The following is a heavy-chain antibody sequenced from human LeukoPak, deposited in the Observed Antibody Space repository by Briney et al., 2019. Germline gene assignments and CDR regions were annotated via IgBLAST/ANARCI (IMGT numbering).Heavy chain of an antibody. D-gene: IGHD5-18*01. Sequence: PGGTLRLSCAASGFPFSSFAMFRVRQAPEKGLEWVASINPDGSDKKYADSMKGRFTISRDNTENSLYLQMSGLRVDDTAFYYCARLTPMVTTFVYWGQGALVTVSS. CDR1: GFPFSSFA. V-gene: IGHV3-7*01. J-gene: IGHJ4*02. CDR3: ARLTPMVTTFVY. CDR2: INPDGSDK.